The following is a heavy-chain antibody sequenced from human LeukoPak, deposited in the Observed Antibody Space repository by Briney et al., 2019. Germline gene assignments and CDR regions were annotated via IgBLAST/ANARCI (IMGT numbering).Heavy chain of an antibody. CDR3: ARGYDILTVFDY. CDR2: IYPDSGGT. V-gene: IGHV1-2*02. Sequence: ASVKVSCKASGYTFTGYYMHWLRQAPGQGLEWMGWIYPDSGGTKYAQKFQGRVTMTRDTSISTAYMELSRLRSDDTAVYYCARGYDILTVFDYWGQGTLVTVSS. D-gene: IGHD3-9*01. J-gene: IGHJ4*02. CDR1: GYTFTGYY.